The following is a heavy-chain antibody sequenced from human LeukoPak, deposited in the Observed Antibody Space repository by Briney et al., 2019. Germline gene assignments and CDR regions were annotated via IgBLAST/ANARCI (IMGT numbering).Heavy chain of an antibody. V-gene: IGHV3-7*04. CDR1: GFTFSDFW. Sequence: PGGSLRLSCAASGFTFSDFWMGWVRQAPGKGLEWVASIKFDESEKHHVDSVKGRFTISRDSAKNSLFLQMNSLRGEDTAVYFCTRVTTNGYFEYWGQGTLVTVSS. D-gene: IGHD1-1*01. J-gene: IGHJ4*02. CDR2: IKFDESEK. CDR3: TRVTTNGYFEY.